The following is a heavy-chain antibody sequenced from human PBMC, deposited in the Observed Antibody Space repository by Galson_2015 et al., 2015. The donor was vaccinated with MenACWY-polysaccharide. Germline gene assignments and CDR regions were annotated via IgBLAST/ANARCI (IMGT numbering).Heavy chain of an antibody. J-gene: IGHJ4*02. CDR1: GFTVSRNY. V-gene: IGHV3-53*01. Sequence: SLRLSCAVSGFTVSRNYMSWVRQAPGKGLEWVSVIFSGGSTHYADSVKGRFTISRDNSKNTVYLQMNSLRAEDTAVYYCTRESPFSSGWEGDYWGQGTLVTVSS. CDR3: TRESPFSSGWEGDY. D-gene: IGHD6-19*01. CDR2: IFSGGST.